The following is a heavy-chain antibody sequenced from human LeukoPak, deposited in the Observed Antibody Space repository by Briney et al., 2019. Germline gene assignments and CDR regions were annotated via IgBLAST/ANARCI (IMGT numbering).Heavy chain of an antibody. Sequence: SETLSLTGTVSGYSISSGYYWGWIRQPPGKGLEWIGSIYHSGSTYYNPSLKSRVTISVDTSKNQFSLKLSSVTAADTALYYCARIGQYGDYFDYWGQGTLVTVSS. J-gene: IGHJ4*02. CDR3: ARIGQYGDYFDY. CDR2: IYHSGST. CDR1: GYSISSGYY. D-gene: IGHD4-17*01. V-gene: IGHV4-38-2*02.